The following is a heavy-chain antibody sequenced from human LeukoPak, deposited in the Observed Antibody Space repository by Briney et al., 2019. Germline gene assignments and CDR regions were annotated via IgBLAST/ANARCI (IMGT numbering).Heavy chain of an antibody. J-gene: IGHJ5*02. Sequence: SQTLSLTCTVSGGSISSGSYYWSWIRQPAGKGLEWIGRIYTSGSTNYNPSLKSRVTISVYTSKNQFSLKLSSVTAADTAVYYCARAGTIFGVVTRARFETWGPGTLVTVSS. CDR3: ARAGTIFGVVTRARFET. CDR2: IYTSGST. D-gene: IGHD3-3*01. CDR1: GGSISSGSYY. V-gene: IGHV4-61*02.